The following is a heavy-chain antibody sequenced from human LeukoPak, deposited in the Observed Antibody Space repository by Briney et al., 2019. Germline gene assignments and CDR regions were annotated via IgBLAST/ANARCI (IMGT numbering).Heavy chain of an antibody. V-gene: IGHV4-34*01. CDR3: ARGSYDILTGYRFPMDV. CDR2: INHSGST. D-gene: IGHD3-9*01. CDR1: GGSFSGYY. Sequence: SETLSLTCAVYGGSFSGYYWSWIRQPPGKGLEWIGEINHSGSTNYNPSLKSRVTISVDTSKNQFSLKLSSVTAADTAVYYCARGSYDILTGYRFPMDVWGQGTTVTVS. J-gene: IGHJ6*02.